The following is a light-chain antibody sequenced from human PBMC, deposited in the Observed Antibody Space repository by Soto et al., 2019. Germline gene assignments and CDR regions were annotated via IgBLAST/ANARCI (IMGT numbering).Light chain of an antibody. J-gene: IGKJ5*01. CDR3: QQYYSTPFD. V-gene: IGKV4-1*01. CDR1: QTVLFTSNNKNY. Sequence: SLAVSLGERAAINCKSSQTVLFTSNNKNYLAWYQQKPGQPPRLLIYWASTRESGVPDRFSGSGSGTDFTLTISNLQAEDVAVYYCQQYYSTPFDFGQGTRLEIK. CDR2: WAS.